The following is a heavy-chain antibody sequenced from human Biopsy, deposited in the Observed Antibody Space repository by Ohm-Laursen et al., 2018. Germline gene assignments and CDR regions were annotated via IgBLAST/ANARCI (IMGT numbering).Heavy chain of an antibody. CDR2: INAMSGDT. CDR1: GYTFTGYH. Sequence: ASVKVSCKASGYTFTGYHVHWVRQAPGQGLEWMGWINAMSGDTNYAQKLQGRVPMIRDKSSITAYVDLSSLRSDDTAVYYCTRGGYYYDSLAYYYWFDPWGQGTLVTVSS. CDR3: TRGGYYYDSLAYYYWFDP. D-gene: IGHD3-22*01. J-gene: IGHJ5*02. V-gene: IGHV1-2*02.